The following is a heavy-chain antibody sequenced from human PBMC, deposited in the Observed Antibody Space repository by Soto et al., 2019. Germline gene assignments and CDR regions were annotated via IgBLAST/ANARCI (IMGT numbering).Heavy chain of an antibody. CDR2: ISYDGSNK. D-gene: IGHD3-10*01. CDR1: GLTLSSYG. CDR3: AKDQVFGMDV. Sequence: GGSLRLSCAASGLTLSSYGMHWVRQAPGKGLEWVAVISYDGSNKYYADSVKGRFTISRDNSKNTLYLQMNSLRAEDTAVYYCAKDQVFGMDVWGQGTTVTVSS. V-gene: IGHV3-30*18. J-gene: IGHJ6*02.